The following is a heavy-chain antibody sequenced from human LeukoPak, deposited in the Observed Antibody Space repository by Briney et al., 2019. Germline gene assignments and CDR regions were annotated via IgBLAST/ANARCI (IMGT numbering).Heavy chain of an antibody. CDR3: ARVRGSYCSSTSCYGNWFDP. Sequence: SETLSLTCTVSGGSISSYYWSWIRQPPGKGLEWIGYIYYSGSTNYNPSLKSRVTISVDTSKNQFSLKLSSVTAADTAVYYCARVRGSYCSSTSCYGNWFDPWGQGTLVTVSS. CDR1: GGSISSYY. J-gene: IGHJ5*02. D-gene: IGHD2-2*01. V-gene: IGHV4-59*01. CDR2: IYYSGST.